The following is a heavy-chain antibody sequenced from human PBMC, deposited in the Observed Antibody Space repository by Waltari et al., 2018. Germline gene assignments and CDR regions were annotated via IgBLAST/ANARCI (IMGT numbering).Heavy chain of an antibody. J-gene: IGHJ2*01. V-gene: IGHV4-38-2*01. Sequence: QVQLQESGPGLVKPSETLSLTCAVSGYSISSGYYWGWIRQPPGKGLEWIGSIYHSGSTYYNPSLKSRVTISVDTSKNQFSLKLSSVTAADTAVYYCARRNYYDSSGYYYPYWYFDLWGRGTLVTVSS. CDR2: IYHSGST. CDR3: ARRNYYDSSGYYYPYWYFDL. CDR1: GYSISSGYY. D-gene: IGHD3-22*01.